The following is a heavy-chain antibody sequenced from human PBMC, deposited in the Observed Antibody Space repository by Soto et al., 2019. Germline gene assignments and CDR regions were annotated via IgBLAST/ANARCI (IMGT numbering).Heavy chain of an antibody. CDR2: IRSKANSYAT. CDR1: GFTFSGSA. Sequence: GGSLRLSCAASGFTFSGSAMHWVRQASGKGLEWVGRIRSKANSYATAYAASVKGRFTISRDDSKNTAYLQMNSLKTEDTAVYYCTTVTTLKKPNYYYYMDVWGKGTTVTVSS. D-gene: IGHD4-17*01. V-gene: IGHV3-73*01. CDR3: TTVTTLKKPNYYYYMDV. J-gene: IGHJ6*03.